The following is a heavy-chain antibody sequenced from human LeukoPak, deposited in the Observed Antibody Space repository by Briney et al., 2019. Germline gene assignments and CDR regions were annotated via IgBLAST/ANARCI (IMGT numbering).Heavy chain of an antibody. D-gene: IGHD6-19*01. CDR1: GFTFSSYA. CDR2: MSGGGGSA. J-gene: IGHJ4*02. V-gene: IGHV3-23*01. CDR3: AKTSSGWYPFDY. Sequence: GGSLRLSCAASGFTFSSYAMSWVRQAPGKGLEWVSGMSGGGGSAYYADSVKGRFTISRDNSKNTLYLQMNSLRAEDTAIYYCAKTSSGWYPFDYWGQGTLVTVSS.